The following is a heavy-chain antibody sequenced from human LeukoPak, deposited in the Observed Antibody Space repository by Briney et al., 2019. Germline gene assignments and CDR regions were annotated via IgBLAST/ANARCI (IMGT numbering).Heavy chain of an antibody. Sequence: GGSLRLSCAASGFTFSSYAMHWVRQAPGKGLEWVAVISYDGSNKYYADSVKGRFTISRDNSKNTLYLQMNSLRAEDTAVYYCARTTRTTYYDIGGHYFDYWGQGTLVTVSS. CDR2: ISYDGSNK. D-gene: IGHD3-9*01. CDR3: ARTTRTTYYDIGGHYFDY. V-gene: IGHV3-30*04. J-gene: IGHJ4*02. CDR1: GFTFSSYA.